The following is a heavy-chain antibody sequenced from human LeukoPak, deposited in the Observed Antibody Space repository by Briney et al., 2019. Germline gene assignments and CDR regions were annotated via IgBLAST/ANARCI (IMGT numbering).Heavy chain of an antibody. D-gene: IGHD3-16*01. CDR1: GFTFSSYC. V-gene: IGHV3-30*03. CDR2: ISYHGSNQ. CDR3: ARGLGELFSNWFDP. J-gene: IGHJ5*02. Sequence: GGSLRLSCVASGFTFSSYCMHWVRQAPGKGLEWVALISYHGSNQYYVDSVKGRFTISRDNSKNTVYLQMNSLRAEDTAVYYCARGLGELFSNWFDPWGQGTLVTVSS.